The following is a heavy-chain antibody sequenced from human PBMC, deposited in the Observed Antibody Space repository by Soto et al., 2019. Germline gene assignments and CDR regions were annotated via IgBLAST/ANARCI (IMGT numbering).Heavy chain of an antibody. V-gene: IGHV1-8*01. CDR2: MNPNSGNT. J-gene: IGHJ6*02. CDR3: ARAFEFYCSSTSCYNLGYYYYGMDV. D-gene: IGHD2-2*02. Sequence: ASVKVSCKASGYTFTSYDINWVRQATGQGLEWMGWMNPNSGNTGYAQKFQGRVTMTRNTSISTAYMELSSLRSEDTAVYYCARAFEFYCSSTSCYNLGYYYYGMDVWGQGTTVTVSS. CDR1: GYTFTSYD.